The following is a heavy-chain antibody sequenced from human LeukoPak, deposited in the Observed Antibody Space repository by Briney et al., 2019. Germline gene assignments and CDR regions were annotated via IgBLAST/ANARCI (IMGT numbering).Heavy chain of an antibody. CDR2: INPSGGST. J-gene: IGHJ3*02. Sequence: ASVKVSCKASGYTFTSYYMHWVRQAPGQGLEWMGIINPSGGSTSYAQKFQGRVTMTRDRSTSTVYMELSSLRSEDTAVYYCARSRYPAGAVSGSWYVFDIWGQGTMVTVSS. V-gene: IGHV1-46*01. CDR3: ARSRYPAGAVSGSWYVFDI. D-gene: IGHD6-19*01. CDR1: GYTFTSYY.